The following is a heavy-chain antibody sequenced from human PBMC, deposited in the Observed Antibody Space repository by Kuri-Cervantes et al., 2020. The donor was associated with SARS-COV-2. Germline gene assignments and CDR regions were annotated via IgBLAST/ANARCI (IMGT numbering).Heavy chain of an antibody. D-gene: IGHD2-15*01. CDR1: GFSFNSYA. J-gene: IGHJ3*02. Sequence: GESLKISCAASGFSFNSYAMHWVRYTPGKGLEWVAVISNNETIKYYADSVKGRFTISRDNSKNTLYLQMNSLRAEDTAVYYCAKDHGYCSGGSCYGDAFDIWGQGTMVTVSS. CDR2: ISNNETIK. CDR3: AKDHGYCSGGSCYGDAFDI. V-gene: IGHV3-30-3*01.